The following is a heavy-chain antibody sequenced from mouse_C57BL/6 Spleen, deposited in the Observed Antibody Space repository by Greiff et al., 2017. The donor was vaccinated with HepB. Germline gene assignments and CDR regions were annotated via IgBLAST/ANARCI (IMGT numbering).Heavy chain of an antibody. CDR2: IRNKANGYTT. V-gene: IGHV7-3*01. Sequence: EVHLVESGGGLVQPGGSLSLSCAASGFTFTDYYMSWVRQPPGKALEWLGFIRNKANGYTTEYSASVKGRFTISRDNSQSIRYLQMNALRAEDSATYYCASYSLYYGSRAGYSMDYWGQGTSVTVSS. J-gene: IGHJ4*01. CDR3: ASYSLYYGSRAGYSMDY. CDR1: GFTFTDYY. D-gene: IGHD1-1*01.